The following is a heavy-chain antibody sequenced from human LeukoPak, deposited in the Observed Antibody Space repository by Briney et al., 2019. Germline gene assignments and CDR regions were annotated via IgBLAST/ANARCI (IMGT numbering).Heavy chain of an antibody. J-gene: IGHJ4*02. CDR3: AKGFGYSSSWLELGQYYFDY. CDR2: ISGSGGST. Sequence: PGGSLRLSCAASGFTFSSYAMSWVRQAQGKGLEWVSDISGSGGSTYYADSVKARFTISRDNSKNTLYLQMNSLRAEDTAVYYCAKGFGYSSSWLELGQYYFDYWGQGTLVTVSS. D-gene: IGHD6-13*01. CDR1: GFTFSSYA. V-gene: IGHV3-23*01.